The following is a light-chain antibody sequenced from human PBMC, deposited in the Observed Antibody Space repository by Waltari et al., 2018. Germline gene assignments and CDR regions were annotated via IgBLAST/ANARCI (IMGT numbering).Light chain of an antibody. CDR3: CSYAGSYTFV. CDR1: SSDVGNYNF. Sequence: QSALTQPRSVSGSPGQSVTISCSGTSSDVGNYNFVSWYQQHPGNAPKLLIYDVVKRPSGVPDRFSGSKSGNTASLTISGLQTEDEADYYCCSYAGSYTFVLGGGTQLTVL. V-gene: IGLV2-11*01. CDR2: DVV. J-gene: IGLJ7*01.